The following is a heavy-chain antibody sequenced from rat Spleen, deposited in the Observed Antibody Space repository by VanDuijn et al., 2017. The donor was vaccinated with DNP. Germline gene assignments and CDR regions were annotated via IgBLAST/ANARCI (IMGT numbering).Heavy chain of an antibody. D-gene: IGHD1-11*01. CDR2: ISPSGGST. V-gene: IGHV5S23*01. CDR3: ATETVRWDY. J-gene: IGHJ2*01. CDR1: GFTFSNYY. Sequence: EVQLVESGGGLVQPGRSLKLSCAASGFTFSNYYMAWFRQAPTKGLEWFASISPSGGSTYYRDSVKGRFTVSRDNAKSTLYLQMDSLRSEDTATYYCATETVRWDYWGQGVMVTVSS.